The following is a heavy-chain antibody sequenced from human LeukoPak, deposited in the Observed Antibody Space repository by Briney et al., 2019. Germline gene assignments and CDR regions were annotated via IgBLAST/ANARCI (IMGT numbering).Heavy chain of an antibody. CDR1: GGSFSGYY. Sequence: SETLSLTCAVYGGSFSGYYWSWIRQPPGKGLEWIGEINHSGSTNYNPSLKSRVTISVDTSKNQFSLKLSSVTAADTAVYYCARDNSVRDEAWWFNPWGQGTLVTVSS. D-gene: IGHD5-24*01. CDR2: INHSGST. CDR3: ARDNSVRDEAWWFNP. J-gene: IGHJ5*02. V-gene: IGHV4-34*01.